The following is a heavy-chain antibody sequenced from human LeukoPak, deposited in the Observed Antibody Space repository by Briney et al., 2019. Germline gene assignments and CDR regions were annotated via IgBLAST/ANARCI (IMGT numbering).Heavy chain of an antibody. J-gene: IGHJ4*02. D-gene: IGHD5-18*01. CDR1: GGSISSGGYS. CDR2: IYHSGST. Sequence: SQTLSLTCAVSGGSISSGGYSWSWIREPPGKGLEWIGYIYHSGSTYYNPSLKSRVTISVDRSKNQFSLKLSSVTAADTAVYYCARHSYGYISLMDYWGQGTLVTVSS. CDR3: ARHSYGYISLMDY. V-gene: IGHV4-30-2*01.